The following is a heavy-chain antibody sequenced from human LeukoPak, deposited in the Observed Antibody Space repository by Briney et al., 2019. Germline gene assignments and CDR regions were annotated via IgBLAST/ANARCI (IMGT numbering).Heavy chain of an antibody. CDR1: GGSISSYY. J-gene: IGHJ4*02. CDR2: IYYSGST. Sequence: PSETLSLTCTVSGGSISSYYWSWIRQPPGKGLEWIGYIYYSGSTNHNPSLKSRVTISVDTSKNQFSLKLSSVTAADTAVYYCAREDYSYGPAGFDYWGQGTLVTVSS. D-gene: IGHD5-18*01. V-gene: IGHV4-59*01. CDR3: AREDYSYGPAGFDY.